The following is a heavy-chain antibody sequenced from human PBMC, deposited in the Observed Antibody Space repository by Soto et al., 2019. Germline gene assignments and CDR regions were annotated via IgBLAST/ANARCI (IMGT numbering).Heavy chain of an antibody. J-gene: IGHJ4*02. Sequence: EVQLVESGGGLVQPGGSLRLSCAASGFRFSDYYMDWVRQVPGKGLEWIGRSRNQANSYKAEYVASVKGRFSISRDGSKDSMYLQMNSLKTEDTAVYYCARDTGGSYDYWGQGVQVTVCS. CDR2: SRNQANSYKA. CDR3: ARDTGGSYDY. D-gene: IGHD1-26*01. CDR1: GFRFSDYY. V-gene: IGHV3-72*01.